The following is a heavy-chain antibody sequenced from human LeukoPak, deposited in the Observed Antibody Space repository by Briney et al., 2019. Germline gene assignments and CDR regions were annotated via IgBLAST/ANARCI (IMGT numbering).Heavy chain of an antibody. D-gene: IGHD3-3*01. CDR1: GYTFTSYG. V-gene: IGHV1-18*01. CDR3: ARGRGGITIFGVVIINWFDP. CDR2: ISAYNGNT. Sequence: EASVKVSCKASGYTFTSYGISWVRQAPGQGLEWMGWISAYNGNTNYAQKLQGRVTMTTDTSTSTAYMELRSLRSDDTAVYYCARGRGGITIFGVVIINWFDPWGQGTLVTVSS. J-gene: IGHJ5*02.